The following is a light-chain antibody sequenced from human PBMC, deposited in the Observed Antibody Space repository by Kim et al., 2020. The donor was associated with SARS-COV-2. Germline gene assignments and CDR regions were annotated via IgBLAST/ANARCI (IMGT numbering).Light chain of an antibody. CDR2: GKN. CDR3: NSRDSSGNHP. V-gene: IGLV3-19*01. CDR1: SLRSYY. Sequence: VALGQTVRITCQGDSLRSYYASWYQKKPGQAPVLVIYGKNNRPSGIPDRFSGSSSGNTASLTITGAQAEDEADYYCNSRDSSGNHPFGGGTQLTVL. J-gene: IGLJ3*02.